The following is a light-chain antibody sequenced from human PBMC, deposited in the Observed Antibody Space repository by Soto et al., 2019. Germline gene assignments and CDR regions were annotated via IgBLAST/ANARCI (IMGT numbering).Light chain of an antibody. Sequence: QAVVTQPPSASGTPGQRVTISCSGSSPNIGSNTVNWYQQLPGTAPKLLIYSNNQRPSGVSDRFSGSKSGTSVSLAISGLQSEDEADYYCAAWDDSLNGVVFGGGTKLTVL. CDR1: SPNIGSNT. J-gene: IGLJ2*01. V-gene: IGLV1-44*01. CDR2: SNN. CDR3: AAWDDSLNGVV.